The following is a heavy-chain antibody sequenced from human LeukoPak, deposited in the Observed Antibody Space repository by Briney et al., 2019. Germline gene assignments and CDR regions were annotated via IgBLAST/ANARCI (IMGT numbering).Heavy chain of an antibody. CDR3: AKTHNWGWVLGYFDY. V-gene: IGHV3-23*01. J-gene: IGHJ4*02. CDR1: GFTFSSYA. D-gene: IGHD3-16*01. CDR2: IRGSGCST. Sequence: GGSLRLSCAASGFTFSSYAMSWVRQAPGKGLEWVSAIRGSGCSTYYADSVKGRFTISRDNSKNTLYLQMNSLRAEDTAVYYCAKTHNWGWVLGYFDYWGQGTLVTVSS.